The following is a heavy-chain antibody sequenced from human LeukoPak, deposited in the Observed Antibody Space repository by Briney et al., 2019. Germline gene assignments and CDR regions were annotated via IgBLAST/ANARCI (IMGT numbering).Heavy chain of an antibody. Sequence: GGSLRLSCAASGFTFSGYTVNWVRQAPGKGLEWVSSISSSSTYIYYADSVKGRFTISRDNAKNSLYLQMNSLRAEDTAVYYCARRGDYVFDYWGQGTLVTVSS. J-gene: IGHJ4*02. CDR2: ISSSSTYI. D-gene: IGHD3-10*02. CDR3: ARRGDYVFDY. CDR1: GFTFSGYT. V-gene: IGHV3-21*01.